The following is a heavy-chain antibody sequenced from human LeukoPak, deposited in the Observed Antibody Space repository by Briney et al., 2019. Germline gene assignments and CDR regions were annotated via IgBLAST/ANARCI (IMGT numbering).Heavy chain of an antibody. CDR2: ISSSSSTI. J-gene: IGHJ6*02. V-gene: IGHV3-11*04. D-gene: IGHD1/OR15-1a*01. CDR1: GFTFSDYY. CDR3: ARDSSAVITGTQGIYGMDV. Sequence: GGSLRLSCAASGFTFSDYYMSWIRQAPGKGLEWVSYISSSSSTIYYADSVKGRFTISRDNAKNSLYLQMNSLRAEDTAVYYCARDSSAVITGTQGIYGMDVWGQGTTVTVSS.